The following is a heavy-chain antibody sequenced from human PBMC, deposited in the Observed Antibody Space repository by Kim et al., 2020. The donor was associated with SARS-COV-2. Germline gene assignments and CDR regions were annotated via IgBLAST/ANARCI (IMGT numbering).Heavy chain of an antibody. CDR2: IYSGGST. V-gene: IGHV3-66*01. D-gene: IGHD1-1*01. J-gene: IGHJ6*02. CDR3: ARVAGAYYYGMDV. Sequence: GGSLRLSCATSGFTVSGNYMNWVRQAPGKGLEWVAVIYSGGSTYFADSVRGRFTISRDNSKNTLYLQMNSLRAEDTAVYYCARVAGAYYYGMDVWGQGTT. CDR1: GFTVSGNY.